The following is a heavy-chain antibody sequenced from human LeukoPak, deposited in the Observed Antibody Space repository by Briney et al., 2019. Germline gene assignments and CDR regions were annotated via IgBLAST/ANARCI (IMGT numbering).Heavy chain of an antibody. D-gene: IGHD3-9*01. Sequence: ASVKVSCKASGYTFTSYYMHWVRQAPGQGLEWMGWISAYNGNTNYAQKLQGRVTMTTDTSTSTAYMELRSLRSDDTAVYYCARDPRPLYYDILTGDAFDIWGQGTMVTVSS. CDR3: ARDPRPLYYDILTGDAFDI. V-gene: IGHV1-18*04. CDR1: GYTFTSYY. J-gene: IGHJ3*02. CDR2: ISAYNGNT.